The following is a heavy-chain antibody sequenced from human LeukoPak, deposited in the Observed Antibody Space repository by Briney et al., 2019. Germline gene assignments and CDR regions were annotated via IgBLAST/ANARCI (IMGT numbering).Heavy chain of an antibody. CDR1: GFTFGDSA. J-gene: IGHJ4*02. V-gene: IGHV3-49*04. CDR3: TRVARDSYYFDY. D-gene: IGHD2-15*01. Sequence: GGSLRLSCTASGFTFGDSAMSWVRQAPGKGLEWVGFIRSKAYGGTTEYAASVKGRFTISRDDSKSIAYLQMNSLKTEDTAVYYCTRVARDSYYFDYWGQGTLVTVSS. CDR2: IRSKAYGGTT.